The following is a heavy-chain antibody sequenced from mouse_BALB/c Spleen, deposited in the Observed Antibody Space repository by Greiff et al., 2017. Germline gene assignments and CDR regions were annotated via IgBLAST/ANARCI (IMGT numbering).Heavy chain of an antibody. Sequence: QVQLQQSGPGLVAPSQSLSITCTVSGFSLTGYGVHWVRQPPGKGLEWLGVIWAGGSTNYNSALMSRLSISKDNSKSQVFLKMNSLQTDDTAMYYCAREFITTVVAPMDYWGQGTSVTVSS. D-gene: IGHD1-1*01. J-gene: IGHJ4*01. V-gene: IGHV2-9*02. CDR3: AREFITTVVAPMDY. CDR2: IWAGGST. CDR1: GFSLTGYG.